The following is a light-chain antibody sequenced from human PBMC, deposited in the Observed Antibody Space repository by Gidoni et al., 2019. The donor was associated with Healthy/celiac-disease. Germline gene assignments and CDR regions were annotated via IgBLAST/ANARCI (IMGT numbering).Light chain of an antibody. V-gene: IGKV3-20*01. CDR2: GAS. CDR3: QQYGSSPQT. J-gene: IGKJ4*01. CDR1: QSVSSSY. Sequence: EIVLTQSPGTLSLSPGERATLSCRASQSVSSSYLAWYQQKPGQAPRLLIYGASSRATGIPDRVSGSGSGTDFTLTISRLEPEDFAVYYCQQYGSSPQTFXGXTKVEIK.